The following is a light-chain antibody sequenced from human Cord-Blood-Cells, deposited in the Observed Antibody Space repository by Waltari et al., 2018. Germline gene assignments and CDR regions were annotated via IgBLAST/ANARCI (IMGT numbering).Light chain of an antibody. CDR1: SSYVGSYYL. J-gene: IGLJ2*01. V-gene: IGLV2-23*02. CDR3: CSYAGSSTYVV. Sequence: QSALTQPAPVSGSPGQSLTISCPGPSSYVGSYYLVSWYQQHPGKAPKLMIYEVSKRPSGVSNRFSGSKSGNTASLTISGLQAEDEADYYCCSYAGSSTYVVFGGGTKLTVL. CDR2: EVS.